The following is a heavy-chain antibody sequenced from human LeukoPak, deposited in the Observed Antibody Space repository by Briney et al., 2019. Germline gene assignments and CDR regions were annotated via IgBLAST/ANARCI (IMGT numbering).Heavy chain of an antibody. D-gene: IGHD3-3*01. V-gene: IGHV3-23*01. CDR3: AKIPQVSIFGVPNFDD. CDR1: GFTFSSYA. CDR2: ISGSGDNT. J-gene: IGHJ4*02. Sequence: GGSLRLSCAASGFTFSSYAMTWVRQAPGKGLEWVSCISGSGDNTYYPDSVRGRFTISRDNFKNTLYLQMDSLRAEDTAVYYCAKIPQVSIFGVPNFDDWGRGTLVTVSS.